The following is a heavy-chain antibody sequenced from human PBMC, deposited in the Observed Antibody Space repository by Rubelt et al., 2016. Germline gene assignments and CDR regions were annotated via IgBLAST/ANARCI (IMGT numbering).Heavy chain of an antibody. V-gene: IGHV1-69*09. CDR3: TQGGGDEINFDY. Sequence: QVQLVQSGAEVKKPGSSVKVSCKASGGTLSDYAISWVRQAPGQGLEWMGRSLPILATAKYSQKFQGRVTITADKSTNTAYMELSSLRSEDTAVYYCTQGGGDEINFDYWGQGTLVTVSS. D-gene: IGHD4-17*01. CDR2: SLPILATA. CDR1: GGTLSDYA. J-gene: IGHJ4*02.